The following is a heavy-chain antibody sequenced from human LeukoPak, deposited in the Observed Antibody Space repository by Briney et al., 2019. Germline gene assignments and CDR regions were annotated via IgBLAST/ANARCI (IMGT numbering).Heavy chain of an antibody. CDR3: ARVWRWGYRSLDY. CDR1: GYTFTSYD. D-gene: IGHD2-21*01. CDR2: MNPNSGNT. J-gene: IGHJ4*02. V-gene: IGHV1-8*03. Sequence: GESLKVSCKASGYTFTSYDINWVRQATGQGLEWMGWMNPNSGNTGYAQKFQGRVTITRNTSISTAYMELSSLRSEDTAVYYCARVWRWGYRSLDYWGQGTLVTVSS.